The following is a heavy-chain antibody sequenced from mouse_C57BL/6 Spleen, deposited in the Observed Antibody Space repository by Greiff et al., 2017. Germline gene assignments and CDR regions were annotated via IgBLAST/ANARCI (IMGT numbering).Heavy chain of an antibody. CDR1: GYTFTSYW. D-gene: IGHD1-1*01. J-gene: IGHJ4*01. CDR3: ARSYYGSSYVGDY. Sequence: QVQLQQPGAELVRPGSSVKLSCKASGYTFTSYWMDWVKQRPGQGLEWIGNIYPSDSETHYNQKFKDKATLTVDKSSSTAYMQLSSLTSEDSAVYYCARSYYGSSYVGDYWGQGTSVTVSS. CDR2: IYPSDSET. V-gene: IGHV1-61*01.